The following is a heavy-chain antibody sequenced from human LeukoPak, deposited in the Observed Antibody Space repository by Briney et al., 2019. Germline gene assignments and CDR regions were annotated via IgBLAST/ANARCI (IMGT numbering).Heavy chain of an antibody. CDR1: GFTFSDSA. Sequence: PGGSLRLSCAASGFTFSDSAMSWVRQAPGKGLEWVSTLSGSGITTYYADSVKGRFTISRDNSKNTLYLQMNSLRAEDTAVYYCARDMITFGGVNWGQGTLVTVSS. J-gene: IGHJ4*02. V-gene: IGHV3-23*01. D-gene: IGHD3-16*01. CDR3: ARDMITFGGVN. CDR2: LSGSGITT.